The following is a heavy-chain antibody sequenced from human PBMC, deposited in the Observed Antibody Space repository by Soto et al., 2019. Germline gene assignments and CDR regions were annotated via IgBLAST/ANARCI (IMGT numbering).Heavy chain of an antibody. CDR3: ARGRGYCTNGVCYTYYYMDV. D-gene: IGHD2-8*01. V-gene: IGHV3-21*01. CDR1: GFTFSSYS. Sequence: RGSLRLSCAASGFTFSSYSMNWVRQAPGKGLEWVSSISSSSSYIYYADSVKGRFTISRDNAKNSLYLQMNSLRAEDTAVYYCARGRGYCTNGVCYTYYYMDVWGKGTTVTVSS. J-gene: IGHJ6*03. CDR2: ISSSSSYI.